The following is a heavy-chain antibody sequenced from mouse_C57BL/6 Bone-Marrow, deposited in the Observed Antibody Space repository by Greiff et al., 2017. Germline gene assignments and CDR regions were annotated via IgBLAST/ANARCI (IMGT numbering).Heavy chain of an antibody. Sequence: QVQLKQPGAELVRPGSSVKLSCKASGYTFTSYWMDWVKQRPGQGLEWIGNIYPSDSETHYNQKFKDKATLTVDKSSSTAYMQRSSLTSEDSAVYYCARGYYYGSRRDYAMDYWGQGTSVTVSS. CDR2: IYPSDSET. CDR1: GYTFTSYW. CDR3: ARGYYYGSRRDYAMDY. J-gene: IGHJ4*01. V-gene: IGHV1-61*01. D-gene: IGHD1-1*01.